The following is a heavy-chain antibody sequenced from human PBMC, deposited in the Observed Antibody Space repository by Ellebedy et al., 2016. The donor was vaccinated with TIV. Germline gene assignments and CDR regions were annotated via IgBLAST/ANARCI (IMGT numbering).Heavy chain of an antibody. CDR2: IYYSGST. CDR1: GGSISSGGYY. CDR3: ARVHYSDYPAVSCVDY. D-gene: IGHD4-11*01. V-gene: IGHV4-61*08. J-gene: IGHJ4*02. Sequence: SETLSLTXTVSGGSISSGGYYWSWIRQPPGKGLEWIGYIYYSGSTNYNPSLKSRVTISVDTSKNQFSLKLSSVTAADTAVYYCARVHYSDYPAVSCVDYWGQGTLVTVSS.